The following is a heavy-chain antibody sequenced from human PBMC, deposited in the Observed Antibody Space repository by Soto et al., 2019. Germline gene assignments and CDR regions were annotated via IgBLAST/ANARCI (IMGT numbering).Heavy chain of an antibody. D-gene: IGHD3-22*01. CDR1: GASISSSY. J-gene: IGHJ3*02. CDR3: ARGYYDASGQSNTFDI. CDR2: VYYSGST. V-gene: IGHV4-59*01. Sequence: TSETLSLTCTVSGASISSSYWRWIRQSPGKRLEWLGYVYYSGSTNYNPSLKSPVTISVDTYKTQSSLKLSSVTDADKAVYYCARGYYDASGQSNTFDIWGHGTMVT.